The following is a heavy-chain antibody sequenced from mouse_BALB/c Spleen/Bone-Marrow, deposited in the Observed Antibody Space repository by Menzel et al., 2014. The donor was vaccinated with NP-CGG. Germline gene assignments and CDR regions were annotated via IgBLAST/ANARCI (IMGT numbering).Heavy chain of an antibody. J-gene: IGHJ2*01. CDR1: GYSITSCY. V-gene: IGHV3-8*02. Sequence: EAQLQQSGPSLVKPSQPLSLTCSVTGYSITSCYWNWIRQFPGNKLEYMGYISYSGSTYYNPSLKSRISITRDTSKNQYYLQLNSVTTEDTATYYCATYDGYCFDYWGQGTTLTVSS. CDR2: ISYSGST. CDR3: ATYDGYCFDY. D-gene: IGHD2-3*01.